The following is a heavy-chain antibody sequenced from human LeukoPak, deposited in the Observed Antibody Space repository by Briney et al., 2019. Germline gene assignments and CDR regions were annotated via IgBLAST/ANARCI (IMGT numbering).Heavy chain of an antibody. D-gene: IGHD6-19*01. CDR3: AKDTTRYSSGLGY. CDR2: ISYDGSNK. V-gene: IGHV3-30*18. CDR1: GFTFSSYG. Sequence: GGSLRLSCAASGFTFSSYGMHWVRQAPGKGLEWVAVISYDGSNKYYADSVKGRFTISRDNSKNTLYLQMNSLRAEDTAVYYCAKDTTRYSSGLGYWGQGTLVTVSS. J-gene: IGHJ4*02.